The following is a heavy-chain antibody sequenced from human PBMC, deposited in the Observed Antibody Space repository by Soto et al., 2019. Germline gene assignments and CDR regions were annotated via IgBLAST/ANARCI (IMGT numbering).Heavy chain of an antibody. CDR2: INPSGGST. D-gene: IGHD2-15*01. J-gene: IGHJ6*02. CDR3: AARYCSGGSCYSGIRMDV. V-gene: IGHV1-46*01. CDR1: GYTFTSYY. Sequence: ASVKVSCKASGYTFTSYYMHWVRQAPGQGLEWMGIINPSGGSTSYAQKFQGRVTMTRDTSTSTVYMELSSLRSEDTAVYYCAARYCSGGSCYSGIRMDVWGQGTTVTVSS.